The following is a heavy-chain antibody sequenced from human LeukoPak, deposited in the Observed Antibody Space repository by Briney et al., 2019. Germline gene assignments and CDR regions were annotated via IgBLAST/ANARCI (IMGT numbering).Heavy chain of an antibody. CDR1: GYTFTSYG. CDR3: ARDAPTYYYDSSGYHDAFDI. D-gene: IGHD3-22*01. J-gene: IGHJ3*02. V-gene: IGHV1-18*01. Sequence: AASVKVSCKASGYTFTSYGISWVRQAPGQGLEWMGWISAYNGNTNYAQKLQGRVTMTTDTSTSTAYMELRSLRSDDTAVYYCARDAPTYYYDSSGYHDAFDIWGQGTMVTVSS. CDR2: ISAYNGNT.